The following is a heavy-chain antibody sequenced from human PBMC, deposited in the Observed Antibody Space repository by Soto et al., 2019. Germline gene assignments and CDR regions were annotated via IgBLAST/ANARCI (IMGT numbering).Heavy chain of an antibody. CDR1: GFTFSNYW. D-gene: IGHD2-15*01. V-gene: IGHV3-74*01. Sequence: EVQLVESGGGLVQPGGSLRLSCAASGFTFSNYWMYWVRQAPGKGLVWVSRTNSDGSTSSYADSVKGRFTISRDNAKTTLYLHMNSLRAEDTAVYYCARGGCVGGSCYSFAGAFYYCMDVWGKGTTVTVFS. CDR2: TNSDGSTS. J-gene: IGHJ6*03. CDR3: ARGGCVGGSCYSFAGAFYYCMDV.